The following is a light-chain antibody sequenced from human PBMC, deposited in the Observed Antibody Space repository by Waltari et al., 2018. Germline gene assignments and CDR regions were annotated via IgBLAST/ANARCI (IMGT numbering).Light chain of an antibody. J-gene: IGKJ5*01. Sequence: DFQLIQSPSALSASVGDRVTITCRASQGIDNYFAWYQQTPGKVPKLLTYAASTLHSGVPSRFSGSGSGTEFTLTISSLQPEDVGTYYYQKCNSDPITFGQGTRLEIK. CDR2: AAS. CDR3: QKCNSDPIT. CDR1: QGIDNY. V-gene: IGKV1-27*01.